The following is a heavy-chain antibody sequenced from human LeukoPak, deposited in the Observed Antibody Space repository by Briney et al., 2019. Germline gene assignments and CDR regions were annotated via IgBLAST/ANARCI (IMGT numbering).Heavy chain of an antibody. J-gene: IGHJ3*02. Sequence: SETLSLTCTVSGGSISSGDYYWSWIRQPPGKGLEWIGYIYYSGSTYYNPSLKSRVTISVDTSKNQFSLKLSSVTAADTAVYYYARGRPAAIPDAFDIWGQGTMVTVSS. CDR3: ARGRPAAIPDAFDI. D-gene: IGHD2-2*02. CDR2: IYYSGST. V-gene: IGHV4-30-4*08. CDR1: GGSISSGDYY.